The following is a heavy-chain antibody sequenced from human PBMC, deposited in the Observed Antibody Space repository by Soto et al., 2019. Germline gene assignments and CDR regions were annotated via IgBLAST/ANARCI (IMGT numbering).Heavy chain of an antibody. CDR1: GGTFSSYA. J-gene: IGHJ6*02. V-gene: IGHV1-69*06. Sequence: QVQLVQSGAEVKKPGSSVKVSCKASGGTFSSYAISWVRQSPGQVLEWMGGIIPIFGTANYAQKFQGRVTITADKSTSTAYMELSSLRSEDTAVYYCARDQSRNPGGYYGMDVWGQGTTVTVSS. CDR2: IIPIFGTA. D-gene: IGHD2-15*01. CDR3: ARDQSRNPGGYYGMDV.